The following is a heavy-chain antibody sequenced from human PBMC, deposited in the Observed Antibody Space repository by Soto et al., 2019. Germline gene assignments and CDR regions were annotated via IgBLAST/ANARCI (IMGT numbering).Heavy chain of an antibody. CDR2: IYYSGST. J-gene: IGHJ4*02. CDR3: AREPDA. D-gene: IGHD2-8*01. Sequence: QVQLQESGPGLVKPSQTLSLTCTVSGGSISSGGYYWSWIRQHPGKGLEWIGYIYYSGSTYYNPSPNRRVPISSDPSKHQFSLKLSSVTAAYTAVYYCAREPDAGGQGTLVPVSS. V-gene: IGHV4-31*03. CDR1: GGSISSGGYY.